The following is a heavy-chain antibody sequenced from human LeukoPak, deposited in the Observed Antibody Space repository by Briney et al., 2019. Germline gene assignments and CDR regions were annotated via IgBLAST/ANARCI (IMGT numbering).Heavy chain of an antibody. Sequence: PGGSLRLSCAASGFTFSSYGMHWVRQAPGKGLEWVAVISYDGSNKYYADSVKGRFTISRDNSKNTLYLQMNSLRAEDTAVYYCAKGKSPTVTKYWGQGTLVTVS. V-gene: IGHV3-30*18. CDR1: GFTFSSYG. CDR3: AKGKSPTVTKY. J-gene: IGHJ4*02. CDR2: ISYDGSNK. D-gene: IGHD4-17*01.